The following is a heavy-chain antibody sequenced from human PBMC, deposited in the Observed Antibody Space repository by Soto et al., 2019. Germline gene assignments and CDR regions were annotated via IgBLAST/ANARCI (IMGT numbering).Heavy chain of an antibody. CDR3: ARGSNPGYSSGWYPENWFDP. D-gene: IGHD6-19*01. J-gene: IGHJ5*02. V-gene: IGHV4-31*03. Sequence: SETLSLTCTVSGGSISSGGYYWSWIRQHPGKGPEWIGYIYYSGSTYYNPSLKSRVTISVDTSKNQFSLKLSSVTAADTAVYYCARGSNPGYSSGWYPENWFDPWGQGTLVTVSS. CDR2: IYYSGST. CDR1: GGSISSGGYY.